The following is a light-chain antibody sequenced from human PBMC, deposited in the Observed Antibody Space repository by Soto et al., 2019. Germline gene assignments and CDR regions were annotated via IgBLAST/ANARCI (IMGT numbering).Light chain of an antibody. CDR3: QQGDTLPLT. J-gene: IGKJ4*01. CDR2: GSS. Sequence: DIQMTQSPSSVSASVGDKVTMSCRASHVIDGWLAWYQLKPGKAPKLLISGSSTLHIGVPSRFSGSGSGINFTLSISSLQPEDVATYFCQQGDTLPLTFGGGTKVLIK. CDR1: HVIDGW. V-gene: IGKV1-12*01.